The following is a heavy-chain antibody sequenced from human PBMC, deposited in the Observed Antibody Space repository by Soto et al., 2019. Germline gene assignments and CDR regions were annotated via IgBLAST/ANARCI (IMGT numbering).Heavy chain of an antibody. CDR3: AKEMYGSGDY. Sequence: QVQLVESGGGVVQPGRSLRLSCAASGFTFSSYGMHWVRQAPGKGLEWVAVISYDGSNKYYADSVKGRFTISRDNSKNRLYLQMNSLRAEDTAVYYCAKEMYGSGDYWGQGTLVTVSS. J-gene: IGHJ4*02. D-gene: IGHD3-10*01. V-gene: IGHV3-30*18. CDR2: ISYDGSNK. CDR1: GFTFSSYG.